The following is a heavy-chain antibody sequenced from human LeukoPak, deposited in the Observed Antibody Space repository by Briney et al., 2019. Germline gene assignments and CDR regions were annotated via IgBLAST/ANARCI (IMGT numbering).Heavy chain of an antibody. Sequence: SVKVSCKASGYTFTSYGISWVRQAPGQGLEWMGGIIPIFGTANYAQKFQGRVTITADKSTSTAYMELSSLRSEDTAVYYCARGTGYYDFWSGYYMDVWGKGTTVTVSS. V-gene: IGHV1-69*06. CDR2: IIPIFGTA. CDR1: GYTFTSYG. D-gene: IGHD3-3*01. CDR3: ARGTGYYDFWSGYYMDV. J-gene: IGHJ6*03.